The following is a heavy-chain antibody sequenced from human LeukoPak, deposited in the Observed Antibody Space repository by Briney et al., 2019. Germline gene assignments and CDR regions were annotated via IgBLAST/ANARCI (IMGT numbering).Heavy chain of an antibody. J-gene: IGHJ4*02. D-gene: IGHD1-14*01. CDR3: ARARVNLDY. Sequence: PGGSLRLSCAASGXTFSTYWMTWVPQAPGKALEWVASIKKDGSEIYYLDSVKGRFIVSRDNAQNSLTLQMNSLRAEDTAVYYCARARVNLDYWGQGTLVTVSS. V-gene: IGHV3-7*05. CDR1: GXTFSTYW. CDR2: IKKDGSEI.